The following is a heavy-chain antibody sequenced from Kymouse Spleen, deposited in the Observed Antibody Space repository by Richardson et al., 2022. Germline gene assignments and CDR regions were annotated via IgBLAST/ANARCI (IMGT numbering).Heavy chain of an antibody. D-gene: IGHD2-2*02. CDR2: INHSGST. V-gene: IGHV4-34*01. J-gene: IGHJ5*02. CDR3: ARGFVVVPAAISWFDP. CDR1: GGSFSGYY. Sequence: QVQLQQWGAGLLKPSETLSLTCAVYGGSFSGYYWSWIRQPPGKGLEWIGEINHSGSTNYNPSLKSRVTISVDTSKNQFSLKLSSVTAADTAVYYCARGFVVVPAAISWFDPWGQGTLVTVSS.